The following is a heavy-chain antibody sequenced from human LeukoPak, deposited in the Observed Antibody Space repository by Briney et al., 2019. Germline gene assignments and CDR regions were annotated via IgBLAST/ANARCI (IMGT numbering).Heavy chain of an antibody. CDR3: AKDLGATIYFDY. Sequence: PGGSLRLSCAASGFTFSSYAMHWVRQAPGKGLEWVAVISYDGSNKYYADSVKGRFTISRDNSKNTLYLQMNSLRAEDTAVYYCAKDLGATIYFDYWGQGTLVTVSS. CDR1: GFTFSSYA. CDR2: ISYDGSNK. D-gene: IGHD5-24*01. V-gene: IGHV3-30-3*01. J-gene: IGHJ4*02.